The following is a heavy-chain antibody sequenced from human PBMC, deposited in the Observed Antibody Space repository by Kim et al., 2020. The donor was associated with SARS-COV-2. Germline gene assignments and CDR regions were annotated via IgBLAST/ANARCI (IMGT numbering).Heavy chain of an antibody. J-gene: IGHJ4*02. CDR3: TTRLYNYRYFDY. D-gene: IGHD1-1*01. Sequence: DYAAPVKGRFTISRDDSKNTLYLQMNSLKTEDTAVYYCTTRLYNYRYFDYWGQGTLVTVSS. V-gene: IGHV3-15*01.